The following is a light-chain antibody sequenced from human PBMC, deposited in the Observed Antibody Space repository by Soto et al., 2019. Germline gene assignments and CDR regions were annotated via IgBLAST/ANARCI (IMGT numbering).Light chain of an antibody. CDR2: CAS. J-gene: IGKJ2*01. V-gene: IGKV3-20*01. CDR1: QSVSSSY. CDR3: QQHGSSPVT. Sequence: EIVLTQSPGTLSLSPGERATLSCRASQSVSSSYLAWYQQKPGQAPRLLIYCASSRATGIPARFSGSGSGTDLTLTIRRMEPEDLPVYDCQQHGSSPVTFGQGPKLEIK.